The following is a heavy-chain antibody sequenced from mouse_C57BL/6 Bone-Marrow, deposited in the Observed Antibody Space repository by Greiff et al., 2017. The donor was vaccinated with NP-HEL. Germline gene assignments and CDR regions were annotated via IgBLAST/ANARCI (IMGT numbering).Heavy chain of an antibody. CDR3: ARNCDVSSRWYCEV. V-gene: IGHV2-9-1*01. J-gene: IGHJ1*03. CDR2: IWPGGGT. CDR1: GFSLTSYA. D-gene: IGHD1-1*01. Sequence: QVQLKQSGPGLVAPSPSLSITCTVSGFSLTSYAISWVRQPPGQGLEWLGVIWPGGGTNYNSALKSRLSISKDNSKSQVFVKMNSRPTYDTASYYCARNCDVSSRWYCEVWGTGTTVTVSS.